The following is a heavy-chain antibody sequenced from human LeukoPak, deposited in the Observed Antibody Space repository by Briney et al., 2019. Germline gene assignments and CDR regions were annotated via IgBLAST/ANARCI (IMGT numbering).Heavy chain of an antibody. CDR3: ARESPRGYDYVWGSEGYYFDY. Sequence: SQTLSLTCTVSGGSISSGGYYWSWIRQHPGKGLEWIGYIYYSGSTYYNPSLNSRVTISVDTSKNQFSLKLSSVTAADTAVYYCARESPRGYDYVWGSEGYYFDYWGQGTLVTVSS. J-gene: IGHJ4*02. D-gene: IGHD3-16*01. CDR1: GGSISSGGYY. V-gene: IGHV4-31*03. CDR2: IYYSGST.